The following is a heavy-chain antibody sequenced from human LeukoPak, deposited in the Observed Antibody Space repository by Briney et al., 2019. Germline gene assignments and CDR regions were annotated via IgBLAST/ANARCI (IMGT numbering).Heavy chain of an antibody. CDR2: IKGDGSEK. D-gene: IGHD6-19*01. V-gene: IGHV3-7*01. CDR3: VRQAGVS. J-gene: IGHJ5*02. Sequence: XXRQAPGXGLEWVANIKGDGSEKYYVDSVKGPFTISRDNDKNYLYLQMNSLRDEDTAVYYCVRQAGVSWGQGTLVTVSS.